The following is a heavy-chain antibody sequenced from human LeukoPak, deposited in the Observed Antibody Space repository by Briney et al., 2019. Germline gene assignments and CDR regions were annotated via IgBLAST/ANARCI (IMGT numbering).Heavy chain of an antibody. D-gene: IGHD4-11*01. CDR2: IKQDGSEK. CDR1: GFTFSSYA. J-gene: IGHJ6*02. CDR3: ARDTRADYTTGYYGMDV. V-gene: IGHV3-7*01. Sequence: GRSLRLSCAASGFTFSSYAMHWVRQAPGKGLEWVANIKQDGSEKYYVDSVKGRFTISRDNAKNSLYLQMHSLRAEDTAVYYCARDTRADYTTGYYGMDVWGQGTTVTVSS.